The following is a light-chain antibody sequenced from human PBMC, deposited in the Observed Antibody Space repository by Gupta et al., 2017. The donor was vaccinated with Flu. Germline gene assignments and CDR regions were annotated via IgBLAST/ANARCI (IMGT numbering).Light chain of an antibody. CDR3: QSYDSSLSGHVV. CDR2: GNS. CDR1: SSNIGAGYD. J-gene: IGLJ2*01. V-gene: IGLV1-40*01. Sequence: QSVLTQPPSVSGAPGQTVTISCTGSSSNIGAGYDVPWYQQLPGTAPNLLLYGNSNRPSGVPDRFSGSKSGTSAALAITGLQAEDEADYYCQSYDSSLSGHVVFGGGTKLTVL.